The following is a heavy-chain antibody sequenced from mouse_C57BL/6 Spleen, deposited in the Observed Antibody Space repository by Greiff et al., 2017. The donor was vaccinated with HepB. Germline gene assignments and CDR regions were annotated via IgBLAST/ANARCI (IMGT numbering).Heavy chain of an antibody. CDR1: GFTFSDYG. CDR3: ARRANSQRSYAMDY. V-gene: IGHV5-17*01. J-gene: IGHJ4*01. D-gene: IGHD3-1*01. Sequence: EVKLVESGGGLVKPGGSLKLSCAASGFTFSDYGMHWVRQAPEKGLEWVAYISSGSSTIYYADTVKGRFTISRDNAKNTLFLQMTSLRSEDTAMYYCARRANSQRSYAMDYWGQGTSVTVSS. CDR2: ISSGSSTI.